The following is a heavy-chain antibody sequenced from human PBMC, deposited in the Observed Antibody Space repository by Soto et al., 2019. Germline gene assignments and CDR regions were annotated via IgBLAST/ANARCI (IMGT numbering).Heavy chain of an antibody. D-gene: IGHD6-6*01. CDR3: ARGHSTSPNWYDP. J-gene: IGHJ5*02. CDR2: IKVDGSAK. CDR1: GFTFSNYW. Sequence: GGSLRLSCAASGFTFSNYWMSWVRQAPGKGLEWVANIKVDGSAKYYVDSVKGRFTISRDNAKNSLYLQMNSLRGEDTAVYYCARGHSTSPNWYDPWGQGTLVTVSS. V-gene: IGHV3-7*03.